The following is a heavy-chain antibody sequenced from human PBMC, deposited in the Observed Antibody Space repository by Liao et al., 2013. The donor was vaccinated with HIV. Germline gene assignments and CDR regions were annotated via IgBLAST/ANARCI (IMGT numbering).Heavy chain of an antibody. CDR2: IDKTGTA. CDR3: AVGSSWYNGWVY. Sequence: QVQLQESGPGLVRPSETLSLTCTVSGDSISENNWNWIRQSAGKGLEWIGRIDKTGTANYHYSLRSRVTMSIDTSRNQFSLRLRSVTAADTAVYFCAVGSSWYNGWVYWGQGTLVTVSS. D-gene: IGHD6-13*01. CDR1: GDSISENN. V-gene: IGHV4-4*07. J-gene: IGHJ4*02.